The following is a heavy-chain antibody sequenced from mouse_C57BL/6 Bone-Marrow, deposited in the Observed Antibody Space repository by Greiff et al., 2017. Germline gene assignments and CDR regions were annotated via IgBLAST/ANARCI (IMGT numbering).Heavy chain of an antibody. D-gene: IGHD3-3*01. CDR3: ARRGLPWFAY. CDR1: GYTFTSSG. J-gene: IGHJ3*01. CDR2: IYPRSGNT. V-gene: IGHV1-81*01. Sequence: VQRVESGAELVRPGASVKLSCKASGYTFTSSGISWVKQRTGQGLEWIGEIYPRSGNTYYNEKFKGKATLTADKSSSTAYMELRSLTSEDSAVFGCARRGLPWFAYWGQGTLVTGSA.